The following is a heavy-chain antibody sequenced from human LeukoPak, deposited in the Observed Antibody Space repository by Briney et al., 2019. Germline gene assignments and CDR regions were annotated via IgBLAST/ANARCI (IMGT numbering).Heavy chain of an antibody. CDR1: GFSFSYYT. CDR3: ARGNGDYAVGGY. Sequence: GGSLRLSCVASGFSFSYYTMNWVRPAPGKGLEWVASIRGTGWHIHYADSVKGRFTISRDNAKSSLYLQMNSLRAEDTALYYCARGNGDYAVGGYWGQGTLVIVSS. J-gene: IGHJ4*02. V-gene: IGHV3-21*01. CDR2: IRGTGWHI. D-gene: IGHD4-17*01.